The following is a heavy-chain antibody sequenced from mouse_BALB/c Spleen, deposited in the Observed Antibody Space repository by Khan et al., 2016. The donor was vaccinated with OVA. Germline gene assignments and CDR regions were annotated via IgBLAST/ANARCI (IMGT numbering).Heavy chain of an antibody. Sequence: VQLKESGGDVVKPGGSLKLSCAASGFTFSTYGMSWVRQTPDKRLEWVATVSTGGHYTYYPATVKGRFTISRDNAKDTLYLQMSSLKSEDTAMFYCARLAYFYDSEGFAYWGQGTLVTVSA. J-gene: IGHJ3*01. CDR1: GFTFSTYG. CDR3: ARLAYFYDSEGFAY. V-gene: IGHV5-6*01. CDR2: VSTGGHYT. D-gene: IGHD1-1*01.